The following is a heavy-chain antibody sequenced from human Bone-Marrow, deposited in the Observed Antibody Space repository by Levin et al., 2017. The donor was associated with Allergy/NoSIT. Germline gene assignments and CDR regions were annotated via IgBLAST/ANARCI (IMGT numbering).Heavy chain of an antibody. V-gene: IGHV3-21*05. D-gene: IGHD6-19*01. CDR1: GFTFSTYS. CDR3: VRDSPAIAVAGSNPFDY. Sequence: GGSLRLSCSTSGFTFSTYSMNWVRHAPGKGLEWVSYISSSSTYVYYADSVEGRFTISRDNAKNSLFLQMSSLRAAATAVYYCVRDSPAIAVAGSNPFDYWGQGTLVTVSS. CDR2: ISSSSTYV. J-gene: IGHJ4*02.